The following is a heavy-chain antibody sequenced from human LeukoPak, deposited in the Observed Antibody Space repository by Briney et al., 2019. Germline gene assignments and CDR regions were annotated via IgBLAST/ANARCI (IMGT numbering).Heavy chain of an antibody. CDR3: AKDRGIVVVPAAIYYY. J-gene: IGHJ4*02. D-gene: IGHD2-2*02. Sequence: GGSLRLSCAASGFTFSSYAMSWVRQAPGKGLEWVAAICGSGGSKYYADSVKRPFTISTDNSKNTLYLQIHSLIAEDTAVYYCAKDRGIVVVPAAIYYYLGQGTPVAGPS. CDR2: ICGSGGSK. V-gene: IGHV3-23*01. CDR1: GFTFSSYA.